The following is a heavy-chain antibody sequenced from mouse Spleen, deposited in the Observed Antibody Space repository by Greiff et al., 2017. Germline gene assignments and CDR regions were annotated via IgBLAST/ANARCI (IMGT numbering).Heavy chain of an antibody. Sequence: EVQLVESEGGLVQPGSSMKLSCTASGFTFSDYYMAWVRQVPEKGLEWVANINYDGSSTYYLDSLKSRFIISRDNAKNILYLQMSSLKSEDTATYYCAREDANSDYFDYWGQGTTLTVSS. D-gene: IGHD2-1*01. CDR2: INYDGSST. J-gene: IGHJ2*01. CDR1: GFTFSDYY. CDR3: AREDANSDYFDY. V-gene: IGHV5-16*01.